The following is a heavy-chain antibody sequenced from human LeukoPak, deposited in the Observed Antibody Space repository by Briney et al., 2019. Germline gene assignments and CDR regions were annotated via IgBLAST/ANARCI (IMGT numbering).Heavy chain of an antibody. Sequence: SQTLSLTCNVSGGSISSGDKYWSWIRQPPGKGLEWIGYIYYSGSTYYNPSLKSRLTISVDTSENQFSLHLTSVTAADTAVYFCARVTRWAGLDFWGQGALVTVSS. CDR3: ARVTRWAGLDF. D-gene: IGHD2-21*02. CDR2: IYYSGST. J-gene: IGHJ4*02. V-gene: IGHV4-30-4*01. CDR1: GGSISSGDKY.